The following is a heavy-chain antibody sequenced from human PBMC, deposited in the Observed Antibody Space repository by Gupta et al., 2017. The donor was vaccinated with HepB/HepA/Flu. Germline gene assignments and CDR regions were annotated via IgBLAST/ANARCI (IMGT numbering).Heavy chain of an antibody. D-gene: IGHD3-22*01. Sequence: EVQLLESGGGLVQPGGSLRLSCAASGFIFRNSVMNWVRQAPGKGLEWVSGISGSGVSTYYEDSVKGRFTISRDNSKNTLYLQMNSLRAEDTALYYCAKVVYYDDSSFYYPLTYWGQGILVTVSS. CDR3: AKVVYYDDSSFYYPLTY. CDR1: GFIFRNSV. CDR2: ISGSGVST. J-gene: IGHJ4*02. V-gene: IGHV3-23*01.